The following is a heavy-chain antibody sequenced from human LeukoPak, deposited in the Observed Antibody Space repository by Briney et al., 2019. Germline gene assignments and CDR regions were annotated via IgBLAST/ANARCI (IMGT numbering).Heavy chain of an antibody. D-gene: IGHD5-24*01. J-gene: IGHJ4*02. Sequence: GGSLRLSCAASRFTFSSSAMSWVRQAPGKGLEWVSTISGSGGSTYSTDSVKGRFTISRDNSKSTLYLQMNSLRVEDTAIYYCAKGGPQFFDYWGQGTLVTVSS. CDR3: AKGGPQFFDY. CDR1: RFTFSSSA. CDR2: ISGSGGST. V-gene: IGHV3-23*01.